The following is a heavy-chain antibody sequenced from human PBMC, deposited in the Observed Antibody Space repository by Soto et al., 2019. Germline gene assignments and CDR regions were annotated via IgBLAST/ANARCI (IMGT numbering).Heavy chain of an antibody. CDR3: AKMGNRGKKNFYY. D-gene: IGHD3-16*01. CDR2: ISGSGGST. V-gene: IGHV3-23*01. CDR1: GFTSSSYA. J-gene: IGHJ4*02. Sequence: GSLLLSCAASGFTSSSYAMSWVRQGPGKGLEWVSAISGSGGSTYYADYAKCRFTISRDNSKNTLYRQMNSLRAEDTAVYYCAKMGNRGKKNFYYWGQGTLVRVSS.